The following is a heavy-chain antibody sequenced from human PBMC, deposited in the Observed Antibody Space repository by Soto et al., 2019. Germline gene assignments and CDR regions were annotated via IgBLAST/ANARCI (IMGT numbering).Heavy chain of an antibody. CDR2: ISYDGSNK. CDR3: AKDSYVVVPARLRFGMDV. Sequence: QVQLVESGGGVVQPGRSLRLSCAASGFTFSSYGMHWVRQAPGKGLVWVADISYDGSNKYYADSVKGRFTISRDNSKNTLHLQMNSLRAEDTAVYYCAKDSYVVVPARLRFGMDVWGQGTTVTVSS. J-gene: IGHJ6*02. CDR1: GFTFSSYG. D-gene: IGHD2-2*01. V-gene: IGHV3-30*18.